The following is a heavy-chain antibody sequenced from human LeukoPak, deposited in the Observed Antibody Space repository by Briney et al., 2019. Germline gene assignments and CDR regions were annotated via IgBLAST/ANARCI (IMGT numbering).Heavy chain of an antibody. CDR1: RFSFTFYF. CDR3: ARHLPLAAARGTSYYYGMDV. D-gene: IGHD6-13*01. CDR2: IYLGDSDT. V-gene: IGHV5-51*01. J-gene: IGHJ6*02. Sequence: AGFLKFACEGYRFSFTFYFVGWVCQMLGEGMVWIGFIYLGDSDTRYRPSFQGQVPISADKSFSTAYLQWSSLKASDTAMYYCARHLPLAAARGTSYYYGMDVWGQGTTVTVSS.